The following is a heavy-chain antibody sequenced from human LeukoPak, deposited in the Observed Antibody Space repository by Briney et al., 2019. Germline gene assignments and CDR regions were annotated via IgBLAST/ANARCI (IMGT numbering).Heavy chain of an antibody. J-gene: IGHJ6*02. D-gene: IGHD3-10*01. V-gene: IGHV4-4*07. CDR3: ARGRLGPMVRGAHLRYYYYYGMDV. Sequence: SETLSLTCTVSGGSISSYYWSWIRQPAGKGLEWIGRIYTSGSTNYNPSLKSRVTMSVDTSKNQFSLKLSSVTAADTAVYYCARGRLGPMVRGAHLRYYYYYGMDVWGQGTTVTVSS. CDR1: GGSISSYY. CDR2: IYTSGST.